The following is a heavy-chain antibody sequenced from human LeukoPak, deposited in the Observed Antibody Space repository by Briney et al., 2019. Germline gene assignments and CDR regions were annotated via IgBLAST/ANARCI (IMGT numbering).Heavy chain of an antibody. V-gene: IGHV3-7*03. Sequence: GGSLRLSCAASGFTFSSYWMSWVRQAPGKGLEWVANIKQDGSEKYYVDSVKGRFTISRDNAKNSLYLQMNSLRAEDTAVYYCARATSSRIYYFDYWGQGTLVTVSS. CDR3: ARATSSRIYYFDY. CDR1: GFTFSSYW. D-gene: IGHD2-2*01. J-gene: IGHJ4*02. CDR2: IKQDGSEK.